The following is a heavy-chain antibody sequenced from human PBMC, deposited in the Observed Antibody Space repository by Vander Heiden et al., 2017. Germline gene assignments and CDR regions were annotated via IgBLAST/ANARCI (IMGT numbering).Heavy chain of an antibody. CDR2: FKSEGRSK. V-gene: IGHV3-74*01. J-gene: IGHJ6*02. CDR1: GSPCSSYW. D-gene: IGHD6-19*01. CDR3: AMPAVAEKGMDV. Sequence: EVQLVESGGGVVQPGGSVRLSCADSGSPCSSYWRHGVRQAPGKGVVWGTRFKSEGRSKSDAEAVKGLVTISRDNAKKTRNLKVKRMRAEETAVYYLAMPAVAEKGMDVGFQGTTVTVS.